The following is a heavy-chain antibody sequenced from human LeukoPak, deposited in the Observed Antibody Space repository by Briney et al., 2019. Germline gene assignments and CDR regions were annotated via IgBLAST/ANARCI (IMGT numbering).Heavy chain of an antibody. CDR3: AREGDYCGSGSYGGGSDWFDP. CDR2: IKQDGSEK. J-gene: IGHJ5*02. Sequence: GGSLRLSCAASGFTFSSYWMSWVRQAPGKGLEWVASIKQDGSEKYYVDSVKGRFTISRDNAKNSLYLQVNSLRAEDTAVYYCAREGDYCGSGSYGGGSDWFDPWGQGTLVTVSS. V-gene: IGHV3-7*05. D-gene: IGHD3-10*01. CDR1: GFTFSSYW.